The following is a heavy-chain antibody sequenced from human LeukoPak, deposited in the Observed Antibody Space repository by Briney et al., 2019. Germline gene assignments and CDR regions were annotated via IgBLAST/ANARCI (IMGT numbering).Heavy chain of an antibody. J-gene: IGHJ6*02. CDR1: GGSIGSGDYY. V-gene: IGHV4-30-4*01. CDR3: ASSYYYYSSGYYPMPLYYYGMDV. Sequence: PSETLSLTCTVSGGSIGSGDYYWSWIRQPPGKGLEWIGYIYYSGSTYYNPSLKSRVTISVDTSKNQFSLKLSSVTAADTAVYYCASSYYYYSSGYYPMPLYYYGMDVWGQGTTVTVSS. CDR2: IYYSGST. D-gene: IGHD3-22*01.